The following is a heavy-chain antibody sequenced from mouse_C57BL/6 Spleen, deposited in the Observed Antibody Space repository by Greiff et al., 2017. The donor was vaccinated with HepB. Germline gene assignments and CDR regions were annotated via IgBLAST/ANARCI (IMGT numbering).Heavy chain of an antibody. CDR3: ARRDLYFDV. Sequence: EVQRVESGGGLVKPGGSLKLSCAASGFTFSSYTMSWVRQTPEKRLEWVATISGGGGNTYYPDSVKGRFTISRDNAKNTLYLQMSSLRSEDTALYYCARRDLYFDVWGTGTTVTVSS. CDR1: GFTFSSYT. CDR2: ISGGGGNT. V-gene: IGHV5-9*01. D-gene: IGHD3-3*01. J-gene: IGHJ1*03.